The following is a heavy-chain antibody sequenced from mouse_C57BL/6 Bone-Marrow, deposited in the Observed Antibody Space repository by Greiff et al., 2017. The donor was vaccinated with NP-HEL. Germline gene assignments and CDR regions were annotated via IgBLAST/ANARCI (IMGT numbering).Heavy chain of an antibody. V-gene: IGHV1-81*01. J-gene: IGHJ1*03. CDR3: VVYGSSLSWYFDV. CDR1: GYTFTSYG. D-gene: IGHD1-1*01. CDR2: IYPRSGNT. Sequence: QVQLQQSGAELARPGASVKLSCKASGYTFTSYGISWVKQRTGQGLEWIGEIYPRSGNTYYNEKFKGKATLTADKSSSTAYMELRSLTSEDSAVYFCVVYGSSLSWYFDVWGTGTTVTVSS.